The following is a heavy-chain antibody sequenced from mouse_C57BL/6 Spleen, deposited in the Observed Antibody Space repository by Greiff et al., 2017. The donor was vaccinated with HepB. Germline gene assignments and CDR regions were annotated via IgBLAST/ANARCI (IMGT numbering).Heavy chain of an antibody. CDR2: IWSGGST. V-gene: IGHV2-2*01. Sequence: VQLQQSGPGLVQPSQSLSITCTVSGFSLTSYGVHWVRQSPGKGLEWLGVIWSGGSTDYNAAFISRLSISKDNSKSQVFFKMNSLQADDTAIYYCARIWYDYDYAMDYWGQGTSVTVSS. CDR1: GFSLTSYG. D-gene: IGHD2-4*01. CDR3: ARIWYDYDYAMDY. J-gene: IGHJ4*01.